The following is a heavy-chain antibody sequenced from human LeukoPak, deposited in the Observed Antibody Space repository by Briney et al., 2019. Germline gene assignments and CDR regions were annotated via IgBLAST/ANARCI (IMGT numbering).Heavy chain of an antibody. Sequence: GESLKISCKGSGYSFTSFWIGWVRQMPGKGLEWMGIIYPGDSDTKYSPSFQGHVSISVDKSISTAYLQWSSLKASDTAMYYCARRVVGATRGPYYFDYWGQGTLVTVSS. D-gene: IGHD1-26*01. J-gene: IGHJ4*02. V-gene: IGHV5-51*01. CDR3: ARRVVGATRGPYYFDY. CDR2: IYPGDSDT. CDR1: GYSFTSFW.